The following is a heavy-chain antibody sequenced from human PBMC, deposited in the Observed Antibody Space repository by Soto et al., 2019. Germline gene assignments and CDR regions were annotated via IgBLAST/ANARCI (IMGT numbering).Heavy chain of an antibody. V-gene: IGHV4-31*03. CDR2: IYYSGST. CDR1: GGSISSGGYY. CDR3: ARVPFVRDYYDSSGYYVGYYFDY. J-gene: IGHJ4*02. D-gene: IGHD3-22*01. Sequence: QVQLRESGPGLVKPSQTLSLTCTVSGGSISSGGYYWSWIRQHPGKGLEWIGYIYYSGSTCYNPSLKSRVTISVDTSKNQFSLKLSSVTAADTAVYYCARVPFVRDYYDSSGYYVGYYFDYWGQGTLVTVSS.